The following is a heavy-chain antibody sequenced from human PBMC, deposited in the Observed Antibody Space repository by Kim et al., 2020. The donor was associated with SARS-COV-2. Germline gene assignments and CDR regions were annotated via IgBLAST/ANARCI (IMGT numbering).Heavy chain of an antibody. CDR1: GFTFSSYW. CDR2: IKQDGSEK. V-gene: IGHV3-7*01. J-gene: IGHJ4*02. Sequence: GGSLRLSCAASGFTFSSYWMNWVRQAPGKGLEWVANIKQDGSEKYYVDSVKGRFTISRDNAKNSLYLQMNSLRAEDTAVYFCTSGQGVPALEIDYWGQG. D-gene: IGHD2-2*01. CDR3: TSGQGVPALEIDY.